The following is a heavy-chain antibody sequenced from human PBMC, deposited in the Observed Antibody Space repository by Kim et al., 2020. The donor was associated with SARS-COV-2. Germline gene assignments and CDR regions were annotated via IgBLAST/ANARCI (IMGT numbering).Heavy chain of an antibody. CDR2: ICPADSAT. D-gene: IGHD5-18*01. J-gene: IGHJ4*02. CDR1: GYSFTSYC. Sequence: GESLKISCKGSGYSFTSYCIAWVRQMPGKGLEWMGVICPADSATTYSPSFQGQVTISADKSITTAYLQWSSLKASDTAIYYCATYTNPDTAPTGYYFDYWGQGTLVTVSS. CDR3: ATYTNPDTAPTGYYFDY. V-gene: IGHV5-51*01.